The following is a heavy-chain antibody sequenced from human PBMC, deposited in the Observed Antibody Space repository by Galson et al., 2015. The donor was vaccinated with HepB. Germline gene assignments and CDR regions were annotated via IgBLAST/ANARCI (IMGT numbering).Heavy chain of an antibody. CDR1: GGSISNYY. V-gene: IGHV4-59*01. CDR3: ARLGYCSGGACHPDD. Sequence: LSLTCTVSGGSISNYYWSWIRQPPGKGLEWIGWIYYGGSTNYNPSLKSRVTISVDTSKNQFSLKLSSVTAADTALYYCARLGYCSGGACHPDDWGQGTLVTVSS. CDR2: IYYGGST. D-gene: IGHD2-15*01. J-gene: IGHJ4*02.